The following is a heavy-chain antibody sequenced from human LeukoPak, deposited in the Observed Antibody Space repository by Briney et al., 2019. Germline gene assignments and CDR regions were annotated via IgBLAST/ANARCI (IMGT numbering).Heavy chain of an antibody. CDR2: ISAYNGDT. CDR1: GYTFTHHG. D-gene: IGHD6-19*01. Sequence: ASVKVSCKASGYTFTHHGITWVRRAPGQGLEWMGWISAYNGDTNYAQKFQGRVTLTTETSTSTAYMELRSLRSDDTAVYYCARDPTNTSGRYAYFDYWGQGTLVTVSS. V-gene: IGHV1-18*01. CDR3: ARDPTNTSGRYAYFDY. J-gene: IGHJ4*02.